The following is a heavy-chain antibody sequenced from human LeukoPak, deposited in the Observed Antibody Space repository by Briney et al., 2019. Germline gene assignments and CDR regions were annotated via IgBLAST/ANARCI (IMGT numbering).Heavy chain of an antibody. CDR2: IYWNDDK. D-gene: IGHD3-3*01. CDR3: AHRSTYDFWSGGEFDY. CDR1: GVSLRTSGGG. Sequence: SGPTLVNPTQTLTLTCTFSGVSLRTSGGGVGWIRQPPGKALEWLALIYWNDDKLYSPSLKSRLTITKDTSKNQVVPTMTNMDPVDTATYYCAHRSTYDFWSGGEFDYWGQGTLVTVSS. J-gene: IGHJ4*02. V-gene: IGHV2-5*01.